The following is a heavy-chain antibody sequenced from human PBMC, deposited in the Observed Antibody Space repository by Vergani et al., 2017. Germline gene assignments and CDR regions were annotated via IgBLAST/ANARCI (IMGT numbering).Heavy chain of an antibody. D-gene: IGHD3-3*01. J-gene: IGHJ6*02. CDR2: IYYSRST. CDR3: ARDNAPVTDFYGMDV. CDR1: GGSISSGGYY. Sequence: QVQLQESGPGLVKPSQTLSLTCTVSGGSISSGGYYWSWIRQHPGKGLEWIGYIYYSRSTYYNPSLKSRVTISVDTSKNQFSLKLSSVTAADTAVYYCARDNAPVTDFYGMDVWGQGTTVTVSS. V-gene: IGHV4-31*03.